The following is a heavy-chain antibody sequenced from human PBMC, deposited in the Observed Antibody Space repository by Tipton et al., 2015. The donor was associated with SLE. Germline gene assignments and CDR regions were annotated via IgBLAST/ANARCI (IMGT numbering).Heavy chain of an antibody. CDR2: LHSRGST. D-gene: IGHD3-3*01. CDR3: ARVASGLLDV. Sequence: TLSLTCTVSGGSTRPNYWGGVRQPANKGLEWIGRLHSRGSTDYNLSLRSRVTMSVDRSKTQFSMLLRSVTAADTTVYYCARVASGLLDVWGKWTTVTVAP. CDR1: GGSTRPNY. J-gene: IGHJ6*04. V-gene: IGHV4-4*07.